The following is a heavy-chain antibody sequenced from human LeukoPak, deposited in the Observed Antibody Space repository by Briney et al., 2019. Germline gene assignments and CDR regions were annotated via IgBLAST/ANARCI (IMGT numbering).Heavy chain of an antibody. D-gene: IGHD6-13*01. J-gene: IGHJ4*02. CDR2: IYYSGST. V-gene: IGHV4-31*03. CDR3: ARCRIAAGSIWEDY. CDR1: GGSISSGGYY. Sequence: TLSLTCTVSGGSISSGGYYWSWIRQHPGKGLEWIGYIYYSGSTSYNPSLKSRVTISVDTSKNQFSLKLSSVTAADTAMYYCARCRIAAGSIWEDYWSQGTLVTVSS.